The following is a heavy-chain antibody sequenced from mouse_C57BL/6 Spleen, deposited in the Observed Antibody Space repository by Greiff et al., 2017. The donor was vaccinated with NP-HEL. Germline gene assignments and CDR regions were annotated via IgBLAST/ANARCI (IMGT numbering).Heavy chain of an antibody. Sequence: VQLVESGPELVKPGASVKISCKASGYAFSSSWMNWVKQRPGKGLEWIGRIYPGDGDTNYNGKFKGKATLTADKSSSTAYMQLSSLTSEDSAVYFCARSNYGSTYGYFDVWGTGTTVTVSS. CDR1: GYAFSSSW. CDR3: ARSNYGSTYGYFDV. V-gene: IGHV1-82*01. J-gene: IGHJ1*03. D-gene: IGHD1-1*01. CDR2: IYPGDGDT.